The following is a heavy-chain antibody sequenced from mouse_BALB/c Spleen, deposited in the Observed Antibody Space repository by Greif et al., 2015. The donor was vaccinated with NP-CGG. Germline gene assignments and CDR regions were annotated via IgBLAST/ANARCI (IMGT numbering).Heavy chain of an antibody. Sequence: EVQRVESGGGLVQPGGSLKLSCATSGFTFSDYYMYWVRQTPEKRLEWVAYISNGGGSTYYPDTVKGRFTISRDNAKNTLYLQMSRLKSEDTAMYYCARQALYYAMDYWGQGTSVTVSS. J-gene: IGHJ4*01. V-gene: IGHV5-12*02. D-gene: IGHD1-2*01. CDR2: ISNGGGST. CDR1: GFTFSDYY. CDR3: ARQALYYAMDY.